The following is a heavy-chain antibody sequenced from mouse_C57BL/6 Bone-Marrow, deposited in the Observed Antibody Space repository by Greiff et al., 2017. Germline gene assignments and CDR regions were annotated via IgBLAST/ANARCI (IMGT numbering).Heavy chain of an antibody. J-gene: IGHJ4*01. Sequence: VQLQQSGAELVRPGTSVKVSCKASGYAFTNYLIEWVKQRPGQGLEWIGVINPGSGGTNYNEKFKGKGTLTADKSSSTAYMQLSSLTSEDSAVYFCAREGGYYYGSSYWDGAMDYWGQGTSVTVSS. V-gene: IGHV1-54*01. CDR3: AREGGYYYGSSYWDGAMDY. D-gene: IGHD1-1*01. CDR1: GYAFTNYL. CDR2: INPGSGGT.